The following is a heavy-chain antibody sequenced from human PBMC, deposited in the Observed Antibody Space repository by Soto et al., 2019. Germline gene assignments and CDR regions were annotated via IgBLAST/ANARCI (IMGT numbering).Heavy chain of an antibody. Sequence: PGESLKISCKVSGDSFTGFWIGWVRQMPGKGLEWLGSIYPRDSDTSYSPSFQGQVTISADKSLSAAYLQWHSLQASDTAIYYCARQHPLDSRVWYTWGQGTLVTVSS. J-gene: IGHJ4*02. D-gene: IGHD6-19*01. CDR2: IYPRDSDT. V-gene: IGHV5-51*01. CDR1: GDSFTGFW. CDR3: ARQHPLDSRVWYT.